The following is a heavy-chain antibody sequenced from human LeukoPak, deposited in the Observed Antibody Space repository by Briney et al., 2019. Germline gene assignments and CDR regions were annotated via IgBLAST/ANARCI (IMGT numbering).Heavy chain of an antibody. V-gene: IGHV3-30-3*01. Sequence: GGSLRLSCAASGFTFSSYAMHWVRQAPGKGLEWVAVISYDGSNKYYADSVKGRFTISRDNSKNTLYLQMNSLRAEDTAVYYCARAPAVAGHFDYWGQGTLVTVSS. CDR3: ARAPAVAGHFDY. CDR1: GFTFSSYA. J-gene: IGHJ4*02. CDR2: ISYDGSNK. D-gene: IGHD6-19*01.